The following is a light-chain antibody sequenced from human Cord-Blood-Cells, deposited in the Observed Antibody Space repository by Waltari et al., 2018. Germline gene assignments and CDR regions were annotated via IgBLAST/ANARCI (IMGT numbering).Light chain of an antibody. J-gene: IGLJ1*01. V-gene: IGLV3-19*01. CDR1: SLRGYY. CDR3: NSRDSSGNHYV. CDR2: GKN. Sequence: SSELTQDPAVSVALGQTVRITFQGGSLRGYYASWYQQKPGQAPGLVIYGKNNRPSGIPDRFSGSSSGNTASLTITGAQAEDEADYYCNSRDSSGNHYVFGTGTKVTVL.